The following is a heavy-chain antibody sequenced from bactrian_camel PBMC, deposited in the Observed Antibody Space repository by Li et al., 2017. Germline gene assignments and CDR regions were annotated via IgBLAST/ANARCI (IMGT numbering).Heavy chain of an antibody. D-gene: IGHD5*01. J-gene: IGHJ4*01. CDR3: AASTTGSERYGPLDQAAYNL. CDR1: GYIFSTCV. CDR2: INTDGTT. V-gene: IGHV3S53*01. Sequence: VQLVESGGGSVQAGGSLNLSCAASGYIFSTCVMGWYRQPPGKEREMVSRINTDGTTNYADSVKGRFALSQDDAKNTLYLQMNNLKIEDTGVYYCAASTTGSERYGPLDQAAYNLWGQGTQVTVS.